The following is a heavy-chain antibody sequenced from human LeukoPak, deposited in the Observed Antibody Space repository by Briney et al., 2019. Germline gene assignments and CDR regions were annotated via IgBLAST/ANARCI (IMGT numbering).Heavy chain of an antibody. Sequence: SCKASGFTFSSYAMSWVRQAPGKGLEWVSAISGSGGSTYYADSVKGRFTISRDNSKNTLYLQMNSLRAEDTAVYYCAKEGSLPHGEYYFDYWGQGTLVTVSS. V-gene: IGHV3-23*01. CDR1: GFTFSSYA. CDR2: ISGSGGST. CDR3: AKEGSLPHGEYYFDY. D-gene: IGHD3-10*01. J-gene: IGHJ4*02.